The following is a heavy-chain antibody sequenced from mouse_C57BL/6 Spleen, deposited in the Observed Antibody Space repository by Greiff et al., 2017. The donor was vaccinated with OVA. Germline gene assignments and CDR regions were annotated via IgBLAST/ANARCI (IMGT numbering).Heavy chain of an antibody. CDR1: GYTFTSYW. D-gene: IGHD1-1*01. Sequence: QVQLQQPGAELVRPGSSVKLSCKASGYTFTSYWMDWVKQRPGQGLEWIGNIYPSDSETHYNQKFKDKATLTVDKSSSTAYMQLSSLTSEDSAVYYCARGDGYGNSDRCFDVWGKGTTVTVSS. V-gene: IGHV1-61*01. CDR3: ARGDGYGNSDRCFDV. J-gene: IGHJ1*03. CDR2: IYPSDSET.